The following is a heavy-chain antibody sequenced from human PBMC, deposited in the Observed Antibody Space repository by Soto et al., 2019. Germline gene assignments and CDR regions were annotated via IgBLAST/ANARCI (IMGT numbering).Heavy chain of an antibody. CDR2: ISGSGGSA. CDR3: AKQQVSGTPYYYSMDV. J-gene: IGHJ6*02. V-gene: IGHV3-23*01. CDR1: GFTFSSYA. Sequence: EVQLLESGGGLVQPGGSLRLSCAASGFTFSSYAMSWVRQAPGKGLEWVSTISGSGGSAYYADSVKGRFTISRDNSKNTLYLQMNSLRAEDTAVYYCAKQQVSGTPYYYSMDVWGQGTTVTVSS. D-gene: IGHD3-10*01.